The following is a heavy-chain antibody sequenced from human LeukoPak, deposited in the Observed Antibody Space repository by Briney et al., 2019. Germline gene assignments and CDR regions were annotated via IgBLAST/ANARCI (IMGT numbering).Heavy chain of an antibody. V-gene: IGHV3-21*01. CDR3: ARDRSAEYYFDY. CDR2: ISGSSSYI. J-gene: IGHJ4*02. D-gene: IGHD3-3*01. CDR1: GFSFSSYT. Sequence: GGSLRLSCAASGFSFSSYTMNWVRQAPGRGLEWVSSISGSSSYIYYADSVKGRFAISRDNAKNSLFLQMNSLRAEDTAVYYCARDRSAEYYFDYWGQGTLVTVSS.